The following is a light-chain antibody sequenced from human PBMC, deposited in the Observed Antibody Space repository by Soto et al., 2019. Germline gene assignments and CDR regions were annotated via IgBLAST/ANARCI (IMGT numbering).Light chain of an antibody. CDR2: KAS. J-gene: IGKJ1*01. V-gene: IGKV1-5*03. CDR3: QQYNSYWT. Sequence: DIQMTQSPSTLSASVGDRVIITCRASQSISSWLAWYQQKPGKAPKLLIYKASSLESGVQARFSGSGSGTEFTLTISSLQPDDLATYYCQQYNSYWTFGQGTKVEIK. CDR1: QSISSW.